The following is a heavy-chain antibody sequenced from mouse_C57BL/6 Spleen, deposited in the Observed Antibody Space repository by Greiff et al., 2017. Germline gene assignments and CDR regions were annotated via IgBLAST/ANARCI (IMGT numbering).Heavy chain of an antibody. V-gene: IGHV14-2*01. CDR2: IDPEDGET. D-gene: IGHD2-3*01. CDR1: GFNIKDYY. J-gene: IGHJ1*03. Sequence: EVKLVESGAELVKPGASVKLSCTASGFNIKDYYMHWVKQRTEQGLEWIGRIDPEDGETKYAPKFQGKATITADTSSNTAYLQLSSLTSEDTAVYYCALDGYYVWYFDVWGTGTTVTVSS. CDR3: ALDGYYVWYFDV.